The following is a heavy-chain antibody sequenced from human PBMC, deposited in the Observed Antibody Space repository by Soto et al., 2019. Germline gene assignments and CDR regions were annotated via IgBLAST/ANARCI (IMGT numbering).Heavy chain of an antibody. Sequence: PGGSLRLSCVVSGLPFDSYSMSWVRQAPGQGLEWLASLSSGSFYIFHADSIRGRFTISRDDAKNLLFLQMNSLTIEDTATYYCAREANTIYAPHGLDVWGQGTAVTVSS. CDR3: AREANTIYAPHGLDV. D-gene: IGHD3-3*01. CDR2: LSSGSFYI. V-gene: IGHV3-21*01. CDR1: GLPFDSYS. J-gene: IGHJ6*02.